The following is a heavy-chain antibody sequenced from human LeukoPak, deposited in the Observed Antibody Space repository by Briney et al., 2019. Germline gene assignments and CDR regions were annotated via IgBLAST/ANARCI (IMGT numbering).Heavy chain of an antibody. Sequence: GGSPRLSCAASGLTFSSYAMTWVRQAPGKGLEWVSVVSGSGSSTYYADSVKGRFTISRDNSKNTLYLQMNSLRVEDTAVYYCAKEAPWFDPWGQGTLVTVSS. CDR2: VSGSGSST. CDR3: AKEAPWFDP. CDR1: GLTFSSYA. J-gene: IGHJ5*02. V-gene: IGHV3-23*01.